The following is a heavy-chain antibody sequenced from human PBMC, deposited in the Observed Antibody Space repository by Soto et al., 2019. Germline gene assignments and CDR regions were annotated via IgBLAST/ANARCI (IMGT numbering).Heavy chain of an antibody. J-gene: IGHJ6*02. CDR1: GGSISSSNYY. CDR2: IYYSGST. D-gene: IGHD3-9*01. V-gene: IGHV4-39*01. Sequence: PSETLSLTCTVSGGSISSSNYYWGWIRQPPGKGLEWIGTIYYSGSTYYNPSLKSRVTISVDTSKNQFSLKLSSVTAADTAVYYCARQVRYYDILTGFDYYYYYGMDVWGQGTTVTAP. CDR3: ARQVRYYDILTGFDYYYYYGMDV.